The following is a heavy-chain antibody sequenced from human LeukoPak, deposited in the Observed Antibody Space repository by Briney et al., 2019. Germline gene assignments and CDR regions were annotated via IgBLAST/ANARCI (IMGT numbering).Heavy chain of an antibody. CDR1: GFSFNREW. Sequence: PGGSLRLSCAASGFSFNREWMVWVRQAPGKGLEWVATIRHDGGQTMYLDSVRGRFTISRDNARSSLYLQMNSLRVEGTAVYYCARYNDIAVGDSFDVWGQGTKVTVSS. V-gene: IGHV3-7*01. CDR3: ARYNDIAVGDSFDV. D-gene: IGHD2-15*01. J-gene: IGHJ3*01. CDR2: IRHDGGQT.